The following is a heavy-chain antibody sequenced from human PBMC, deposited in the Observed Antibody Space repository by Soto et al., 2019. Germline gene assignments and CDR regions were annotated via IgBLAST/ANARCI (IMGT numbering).Heavy chain of an antibody. CDR3: ARYDRGYCSGGSCLENDAFDI. Sequence: SVKVSCKASGGTFSSYAISWVRQAPGQGLEWMGGIIPIFGTANYAQKFQGRVTITADESTSTAYMELSSLRSEDTAVYYCARYDRGYCSGGSCLENDAFDIWGQGTMVTVSS. CDR2: IIPIFGTA. D-gene: IGHD2-15*01. CDR1: GGTFSSYA. V-gene: IGHV1-69*13. J-gene: IGHJ3*02.